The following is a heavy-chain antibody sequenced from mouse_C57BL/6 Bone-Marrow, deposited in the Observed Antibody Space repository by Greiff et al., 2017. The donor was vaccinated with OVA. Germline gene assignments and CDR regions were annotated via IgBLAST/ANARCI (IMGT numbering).Heavy chain of an antibody. Sequence: QVQLQQSGPELVKPGASVKISCKASGYAFSSSWMNWVKQRPGKGLEWIGRIYPGDGDTNYNGKFKGKATLTADKSSSTAYMQLSSLTSEDSAVYFCALYGRFDYWGQGTTLTFSS. V-gene: IGHV1-82*01. D-gene: IGHD1-1*01. J-gene: IGHJ2*01. CDR3: ALYGRFDY. CDR1: GYAFSSSW. CDR2: IYPGDGDT.